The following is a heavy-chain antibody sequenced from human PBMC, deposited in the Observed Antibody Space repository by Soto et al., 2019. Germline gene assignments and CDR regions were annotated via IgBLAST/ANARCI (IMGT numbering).Heavy chain of an antibody. Sequence: GESLKISCKGSGYSFASHWVAWVRQMPEKGLEWIGTIYPGDSDTKYSSAFRGHVTISADTSVSTAYLQWRSLEATDSAIYYCARYSGSYWHYLDFWGQGTLVTVS. J-gene: IGHJ4*02. CDR3: ARYSGSYWHYLDF. D-gene: IGHD1-26*01. CDR2: IYPGDSDT. V-gene: IGHV5-51*01. CDR1: GYSFASHW.